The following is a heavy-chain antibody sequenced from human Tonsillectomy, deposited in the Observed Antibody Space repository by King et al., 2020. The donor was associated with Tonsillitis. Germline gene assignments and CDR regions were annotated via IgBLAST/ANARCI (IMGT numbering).Heavy chain of an antibody. CDR1: GGSISSSSYY. J-gene: IGHJ4*02. Sequence: QLQESGPGLVKPSETLSLTCTVSGGSISSSSYYWGWIRQPPGKGLEWIGSSHYSGSTYYNPSLKSRVTISVDSSKNQFSLKLSSVTAADTAVYYCARRPYDILTGGFDDWGQGTLVTVSS. CDR3: ARRPYDILTGGFDD. CDR2: SHYSGST. V-gene: IGHV4-39*07. D-gene: IGHD3-9*01.